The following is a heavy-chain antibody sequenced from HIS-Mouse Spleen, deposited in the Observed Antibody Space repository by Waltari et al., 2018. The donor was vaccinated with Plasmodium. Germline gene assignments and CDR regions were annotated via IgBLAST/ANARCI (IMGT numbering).Heavy chain of an antibody. CDR1: GLTFRNYP. CDR2: ISYDGSKK. CDR3: ARVLSSSWYDY. V-gene: IGHV3-30*04. D-gene: IGHD6-13*01. Sequence: QVQLVESGVGVVQPGRHLRLRCAASGLTFRNYPWHRVHQDPGKGREWVAVISYDGSKKYYADSVKGRFTISRDNSKNTLYLQMNSLRAEDTAVYYCARVLSSSWYDYWGQGTLVTVSS. J-gene: IGHJ4*02.